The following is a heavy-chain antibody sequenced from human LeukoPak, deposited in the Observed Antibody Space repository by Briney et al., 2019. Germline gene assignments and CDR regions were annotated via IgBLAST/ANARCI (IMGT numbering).Heavy chain of an antibody. CDR2: IYHSGST. D-gene: IGHD3-3*01. V-gene: IGHV4-38-2*02. CDR3: ARSGVVPLDY. J-gene: IGHJ4*02. Sequence: SETLSLTCTVSGYSISSGYYWGWSRQPPGKGLEWIGSIYHSGSTYYNPSLKSRVTISVDTSKNQFSLKLSSVTAADTAVYYCARSGVVPLDYWGQGTLVTVSS. CDR1: GYSISSGYY.